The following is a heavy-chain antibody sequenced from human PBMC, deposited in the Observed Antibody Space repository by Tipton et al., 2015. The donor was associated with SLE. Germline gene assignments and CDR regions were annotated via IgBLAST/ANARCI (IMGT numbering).Heavy chain of an antibody. V-gene: IGHV4-61*08. J-gene: IGHJ2*01. D-gene: IGHD1-1*01. CDR2: IYYSGST. Sequence: TLSLTCTVSGGSINSGGYSWSWIRQPPGKGLEWIGYIYYSGSTNYNPSLKSRVTISVDTSKNQFSLKLSSVTAADTAVYYCARVVNWDWYFDLWGRGTLVTVSS. CDR3: ARVVNWDWYFDL. CDR1: GGSINSGGYS.